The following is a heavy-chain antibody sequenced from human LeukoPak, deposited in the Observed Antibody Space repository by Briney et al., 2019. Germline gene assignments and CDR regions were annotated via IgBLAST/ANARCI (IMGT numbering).Heavy chain of an antibody. D-gene: IGHD1-1*01. J-gene: IGHJ4*02. CDR3: TRGPSSWNDDYFDY. Sequence: GGSLKLSCAASGFTFSGSAMHWVRQASGKGLEWVGRIRSKANSYATAYAASVKGRFTISRDDSKNTAYLQMNSLKTEDTAVYYCTRGPSSWNDDYFDYWGQGTLVTVSS. V-gene: IGHV3-73*01. CDR2: IRSKANSYAT. CDR1: GFTFSGSA.